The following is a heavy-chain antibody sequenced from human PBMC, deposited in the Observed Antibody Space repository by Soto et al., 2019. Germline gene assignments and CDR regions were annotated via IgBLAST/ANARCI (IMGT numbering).Heavy chain of an antibody. J-gene: IGHJ5*02. Sequence: GGSLRLSCAASGFTFSSYAMSWVRQDPGKGLEWVSAISGSGGSTYYADSVRGRFTISRDNSKNTLYLQMNSLRAEDTAVYYCARRVCTGRTCDPPQDSWLAPWGQGTLVTVSS. CDR2: ISGSGGST. CDR3: ARRVCTGRTCDPPQDSWLAP. CDR1: GFTFSSYA. V-gene: IGHV3-23*01. D-gene: IGHD2-8*02.